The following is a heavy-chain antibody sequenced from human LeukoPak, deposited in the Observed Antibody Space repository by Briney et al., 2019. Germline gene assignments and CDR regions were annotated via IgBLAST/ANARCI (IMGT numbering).Heavy chain of an antibody. CDR1: GGSISSYY. CDR3: ARDVSRYCSSTSCYTGDY. Sequence: PSETLSLTCTVSGGSISSYYWSWTRQPAGKGLEWIGRIYTSGSTNYNPSLKSRVTMSVDTSKNQFSLKLSSVTAADTAVYYCARDVSRYCSSTSCYTGDYWGQGTLVTVSS. V-gene: IGHV4-4*07. CDR2: IYTSGST. D-gene: IGHD2-2*02. J-gene: IGHJ4*02.